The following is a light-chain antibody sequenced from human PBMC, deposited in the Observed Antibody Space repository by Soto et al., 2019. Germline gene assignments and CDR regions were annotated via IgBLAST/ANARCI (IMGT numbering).Light chain of an antibody. J-gene: IGLJ1*01. CDR1: SSNIGAGYD. CDR3: QSYDSSLSGAYV. V-gene: IGLV1-40*01. Sequence: QSVLTQPPSVSGAPGQRVTFSCTGSSSNIGAGYDVHWYQQLPGTAPKLLIYGNSNRPSGVPDRFSGSKSGTSASLAITGLQAEDEADYYCQSYDSSLSGAYVFGTGTKVTVL. CDR2: GNS.